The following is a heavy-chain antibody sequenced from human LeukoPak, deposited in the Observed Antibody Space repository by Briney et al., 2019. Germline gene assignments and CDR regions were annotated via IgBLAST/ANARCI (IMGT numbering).Heavy chain of an antibody. CDR2: IIPIFGTA. D-gene: IGHD2-15*01. V-gene: IGHV1-69*13. J-gene: IGHJ5*02. CDR1: GGTFSNYA. Sequence: ASVKVSCKASGGTFSNYAISWVRQAPGQGLEWMGGIIPIFGTANYAQRFQGRVTITADESTSTAYMELSSLRSEDTAVYYCARDPRGIVVVVAATRDLGWFDPWGQGTLVTVSS. CDR3: ARDPRGIVVVVAATRDLGWFDP.